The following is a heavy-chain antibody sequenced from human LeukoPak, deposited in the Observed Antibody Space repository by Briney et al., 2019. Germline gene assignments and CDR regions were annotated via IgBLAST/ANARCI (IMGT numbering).Heavy chain of an antibody. J-gene: IGHJ5*02. CDR1: GYTFTSYD. CDR2: MNPKSGNT. CDR3: ARGPIAAAALNWFDP. D-gene: IGHD6-13*01. V-gene: IGHV1-8*01. Sequence: ASVKVSCKASGYTFTSYDINWVRQATGQGLEWMGCMNPKSGNTGYAQKFQGRVTMTRNTSISTAYMELSSLRSEDKAVYYCARGPIAAAALNWFDPWGQGTLVIVSS.